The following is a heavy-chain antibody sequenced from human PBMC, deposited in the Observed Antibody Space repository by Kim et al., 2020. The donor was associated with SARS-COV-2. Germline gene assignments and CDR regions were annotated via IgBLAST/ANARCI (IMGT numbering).Heavy chain of an antibody. CDR3: ARRSRGLGGFDY. J-gene: IGHJ4*02. D-gene: IGHD3-10*01. Sequence: TYYEDSVKGRFTISRDNSRNTVFLQVNGLSAEDTAVYYCARRSRGLGGFDYWGQGTLVTVSS. CDR2: T. V-gene: IGHV3-23*05.